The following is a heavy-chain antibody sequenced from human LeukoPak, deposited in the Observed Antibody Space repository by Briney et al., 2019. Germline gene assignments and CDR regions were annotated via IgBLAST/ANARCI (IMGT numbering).Heavy chain of an antibody. CDR2: MNPNSGNT. J-gene: IGHJ4*02. D-gene: IGHD2-2*02. CDR3: ARGQRRRYCSSTSCYTTDY. CDR1: GGTFSSYA. V-gene: IGHV1-8*02. Sequence: RASVKVSCKASGGTFSSYAISWVRQAPGQGLEWMGWMNPNSGNTGYAQKFQGRVTMTRNTSISTAYMELSSLRSEDTAVYYCARGQRRRYCSSTSCYTTDYWGQGTLVTVSS.